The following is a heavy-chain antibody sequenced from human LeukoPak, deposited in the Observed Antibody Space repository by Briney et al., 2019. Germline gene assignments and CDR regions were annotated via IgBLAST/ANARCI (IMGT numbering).Heavy chain of an antibody. D-gene: IGHD1-1*01. CDR1: GFNFFDYV. CDR2: IDRSGSNT. V-gene: IGHV3-23*05. Sequence: GGSLRLSCVASGFNFFDYVMIWVRQAPGKGLEWVSSIDRSGSNTYYADFVKGQFTISRDNSKNTLFLQMNSLRAEDTAVYHCASKTGKTGTYDWGQGTLVTVSS. CDR3: ASKTGKTGTYD. J-gene: IGHJ4*02.